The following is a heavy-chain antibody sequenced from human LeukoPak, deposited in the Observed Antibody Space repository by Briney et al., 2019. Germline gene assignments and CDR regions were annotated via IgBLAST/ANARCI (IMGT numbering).Heavy chain of an antibody. V-gene: IGHV1-3*01. D-gene: IGHD3-16*02. CDR1: GYTFTSYA. J-gene: IGHJ4*02. CDR3: ARDMITFGGVIVALYYFDY. Sequence: ASVKVSCKASGYTFTSYAMHWVRQAPGQRLEWMGWINAGNGNTKYSQKFQGRVTITRDTPASTAYMELSSLRSEDTAVYYCARDMITFGGVIVALYYFDYWGQGTLVTVSS. CDR2: INAGNGNT.